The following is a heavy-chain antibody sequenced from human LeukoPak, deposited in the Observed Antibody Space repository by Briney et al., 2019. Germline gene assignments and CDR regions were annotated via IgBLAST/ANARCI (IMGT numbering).Heavy chain of an antibody. D-gene: IGHD3-22*01. V-gene: IGHV1-2*02. Sequence: GASVKVSCKASGYTFTGYYMHWGRQAPGQGLEWMGWINPNSGGTNYAQKFQGRVTMTRDTSISTAYMELSRLRSDDTAVYYCAREVWYDSSGGNWFDPWGQGTLVTVSS. CDR1: GYTFTGYY. CDR3: AREVWYDSSGGNWFDP. J-gene: IGHJ5*02. CDR2: INPNSGGT.